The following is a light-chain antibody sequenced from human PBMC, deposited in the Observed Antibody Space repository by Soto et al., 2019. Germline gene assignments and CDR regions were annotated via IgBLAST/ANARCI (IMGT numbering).Light chain of an antibody. V-gene: IGKV3-20*01. CDR3: QQFGGSSRT. J-gene: IGKJ1*01. CDR2: GAS. Sequence: EIVLTQSPDTLSLSPGERATLSCRASQGISNTYLAWYQQKPGQAPRLLIYGASFRATGIPDRFTGSGSVTDFTLTITRLEPEDFAVYYCQQFGGSSRTFGQGTKVDI. CDR1: QGISNTY.